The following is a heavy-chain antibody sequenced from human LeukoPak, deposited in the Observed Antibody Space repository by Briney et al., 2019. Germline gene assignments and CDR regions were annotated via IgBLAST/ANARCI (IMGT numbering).Heavy chain of an antibody. CDR3: ARDHHRRLYDSQARDIFDI. D-gene: IGHD3-22*01. CDR2: ISSSSSTL. CDR1: RFTFSSYS. J-gene: IGHJ3*02. Sequence: PGGSLRLSCAASRFTFSSYSMNWVRQAPGKGLEWVSYISSSSSTLYYADSVKGRFSISRDNAKNSLYLQMNSLRAEDTAVYYCARDHHRRLYDSQARDIFDIWGQGTLVTVSS. V-gene: IGHV3-48*01.